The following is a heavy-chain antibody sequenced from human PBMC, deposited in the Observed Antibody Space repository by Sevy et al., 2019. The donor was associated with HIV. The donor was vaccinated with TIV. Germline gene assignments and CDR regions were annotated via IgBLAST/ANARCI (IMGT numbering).Heavy chain of an antibody. CDR1: GFTFSDYY. Sequence: GGSLRLSCGTSGFTFSDYYMTWIRQAPGKGLEWIAYISSNGRYKNYADSVKGRFTISRYNSLYLQMDCLRAEDTAAYYCARGVSMIQGVGNAFDVWGQGTKVTVSS. CDR3: ARGVSMIQGVGNAFDV. V-gene: IGHV3-11*06. J-gene: IGHJ3*01. D-gene: IGHD3-10*01. CDR2: ISSNGRYK.